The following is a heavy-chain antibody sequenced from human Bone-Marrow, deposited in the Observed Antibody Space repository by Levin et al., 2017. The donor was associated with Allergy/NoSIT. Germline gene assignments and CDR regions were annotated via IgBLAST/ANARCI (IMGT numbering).Heavy chain of an antibody. CDR2: INSDGSST. V-gene: IGHV3-74*01. J-gene: IGHJ4*02. Sequence: GGSLRLSCAASGFTFSSYWMHWVRQAPGKGLVWVSRINSDGSSTSYADSVKGRFTISRDNAKNTLYLQMNSLRAEDTAVYYCARGYYDFWSGHPTPFDYWGQGTLVTVSS. CDR3: ARGYYDFWSGHPTPFDY. CDR1: GFTFSSYW. D-gene: IGHD3-3*01.